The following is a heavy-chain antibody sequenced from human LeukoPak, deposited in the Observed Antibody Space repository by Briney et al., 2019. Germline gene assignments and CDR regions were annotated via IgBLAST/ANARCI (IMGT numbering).Heavy chain of an antibody. D-gene: IGHD4-11*01. CDR3: ARRGSNYERYYFDY. J-gene: IGHJ4*02. V-gene: IGHV4-39*01. CDR2: IYYSGST. Sequence: SETLPLTCTVSGGSISSSSYYWGWIRQPPGKGLEWIGSIYYSGSTYYNPSLKSRVTISVDTSKNQFSLKLSSVTAADTAVYYCARRGSNYERYYFDYWGQGTLVTVSS. CDR1: GGSISSSSYY.